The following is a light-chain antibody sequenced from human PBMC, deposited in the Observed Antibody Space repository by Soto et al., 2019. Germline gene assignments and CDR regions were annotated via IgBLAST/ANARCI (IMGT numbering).Light chain of an antibody. CDR3: SSYTSGSTYV. CDR1: SSDVGGYNY. Sequence: HSVLTQPASVSGSPGQSITISCTGTSSDVGGYNYVSWYQQHPGKAPELMIYDVSSRPSGVSSRFSGSKSGNTASLTISGLLAEDEADYYCSSYTSGSTYVFGTGTKVTVL. V-gene: IGLV2-14*03. CDR2: DVS. J-gene: IGLJ1*01.